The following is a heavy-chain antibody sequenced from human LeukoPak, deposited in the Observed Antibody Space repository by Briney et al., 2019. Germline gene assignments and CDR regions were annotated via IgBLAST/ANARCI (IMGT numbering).Heavy chain of an antibody. V-gene: IGHV3-30*02. CDR3: AKGGVADYYYYYMDV. Sequence: GGSLRLSCAASGFTFSSYGMHWVRQAPGKGLEWVAFIRYDGTNKYYADSVKGRFTISRDNSKNTLYLQMNSLRAEDTAVYYCAKGGVADYYYYYMDVWGKGTTVTISS. D-gene: IGHD6-19*01. CDR1: GFTFSSYG. CDR2: IRYDGTNK. J-gene: IGHJ6*03.